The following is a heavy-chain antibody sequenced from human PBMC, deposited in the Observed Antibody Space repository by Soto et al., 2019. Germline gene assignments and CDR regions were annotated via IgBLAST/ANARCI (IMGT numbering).Heavy chain of an antibody. J-gene: IGHJ6*02. D-gene: IGHD6-6*01. CDR1: GGTFSSYA. CDR3: ARLAARPTYYYYYYGIDV. Sequence: SVQVSFKASGGTFSSYAISWLRQPPGQGLEWMGGIIPIFGTANFAQKLQGRATITADESTSTAYMELSSLRSEDTAVYYFARLAARPTYYYYYYGIDVWGQGTMVTVSS. CDR2: IIPIFGTA. V-gene: IGHV1-69*13.